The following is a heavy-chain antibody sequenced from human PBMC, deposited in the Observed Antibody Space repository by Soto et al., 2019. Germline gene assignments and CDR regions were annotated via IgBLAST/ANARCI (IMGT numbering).Heavy chain of an antibody. D-gene: IGHD3-22*01. CDR3: VRDQDSRGYSVFNL. CDR2: IWNDGSNK. Sequence: GGSLRLSCAASGFTFSSYGMHWVRQAPGKGLEWVAVIWNDGSNKYYADSVKGRFAISRDNARNTLYLQMNSLRADDTAVYFCVRDQDSRGYSVFNLWGQGAQVTVSS. J-gene: IGHJ5*02. CDR1: GFTFSSYG. V-gene: IGHV3-33*01.